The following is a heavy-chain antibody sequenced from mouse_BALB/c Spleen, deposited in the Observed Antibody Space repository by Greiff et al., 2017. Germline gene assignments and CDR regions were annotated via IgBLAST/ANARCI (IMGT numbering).Heavy chain of an antibody. Sequence: QVQLKQSGPELVKPGASVKISCKASGYAFSSSWMNWVKQRPGQGLEWIGRIYPGDGDTNYNGKFKGKATLTADKSSSTAYMQLSSLTSVDSAVYFCAITTGYAMDYWGQGTSVTVSS. CDR2: IYPGDGDT. CDR1: GYAFSSSW. V-gene: IGHV1-82*01. CDR3: AITTGYAMDY. J-gene: IGHJ4*01. D-gene: IGHD2-12*01.